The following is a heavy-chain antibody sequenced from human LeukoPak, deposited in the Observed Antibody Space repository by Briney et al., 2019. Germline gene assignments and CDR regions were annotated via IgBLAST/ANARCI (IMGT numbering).Heavy chain of an antibody. CDR1: GGSISSSSYY. Sequence: PSETLSLTCTVSGGSISSSSYYWGWIRQLPGKGLEWIGSIYYSGSTYYNPSLKSRVTISVDTSKNQFSLKLSSVTAAGTAVYYCARQCYSSGWYLCYWGQGTLVTVSS. CDR3: ARQCYSSGWYLCY. CDR2: IYYSGST. D-gene: IGHD6-19*01. V-gene: IGHV4-39*01. J-gene: IGHJ4*02.